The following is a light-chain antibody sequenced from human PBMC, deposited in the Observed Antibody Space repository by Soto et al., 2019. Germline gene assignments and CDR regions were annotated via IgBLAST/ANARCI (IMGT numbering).Light chain of an antibody. CDR1: SSVVGSYNL. Sequence: QSVLTQPASVSGSPGQSITISCTGTSSVVGSYNLVSWYQQHPGKAPKLMIYEVSKRPSGVSNRFSGSKSGNTASLTISGLQAEDEAVYYCCSYAGTSTSFFTTGRNLTVL. J-gene: IGLJ1*01. CDR2: EVS. V-gene: IGLV2-23*02. CDR3: CSYAGTSTSF.